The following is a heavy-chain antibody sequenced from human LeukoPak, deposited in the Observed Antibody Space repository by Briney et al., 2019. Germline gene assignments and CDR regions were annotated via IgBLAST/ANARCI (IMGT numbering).Heavy chain of an antibody. CDR2: IYYSGST. CDR1: GGSISSYY. CDR3: ARIEGPPTTCAFDI. V-gene: IGHV4-59*01. Sequence: PSETLSLTCTVSGGSISSYYWSWIRQPPGKGLEWIGYIYYSGSTNYNPSLKSRVTISVDTSKNQFSLKLSSVTAADTAVYYCARIEGPPTTCAFDIWGQGTMVTVSS. D-gene: IGHD4-17*01. J-gene: IGHJ3*02.